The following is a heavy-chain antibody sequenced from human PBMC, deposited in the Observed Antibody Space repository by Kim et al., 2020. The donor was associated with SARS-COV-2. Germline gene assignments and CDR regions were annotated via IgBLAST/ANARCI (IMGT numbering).Heavy chain of an antibody. V-gene: IGHV4-39*01. CDR3: ARHGAVTSFVFDP. Sequence: CSPSLKNRVTISVTTSKTQFSLRLTCVTAADTAVYYCARHGAVTSFVFDPWGQGTLVTVSS. J-gene: IGHJ5*02. D-gene: IGHD2-2*01.